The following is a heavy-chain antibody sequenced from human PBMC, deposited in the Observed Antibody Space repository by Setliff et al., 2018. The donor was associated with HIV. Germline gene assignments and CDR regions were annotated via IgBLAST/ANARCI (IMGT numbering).Heavy chain of an antibody. CDR1: GYTLTGYY. J-gene: IGHJ6*02. CDR3: TVYNFWSGPPVYYYYYGMDV. V-gene: IGHV1-8*02. CDR2: INPNSGNT. Sequence: ASVKVSCKASGYTLTGYYMHWVRQAPGQGLEWMGRINPNSGNTGYAQKFQGRVTMTRNTSISKAYMELSSLRSEDTAVYYCTVYNFWSGPPVYYYYYGMDVWGQGTTVTVSS. D-gene: IGHD3-3*01.